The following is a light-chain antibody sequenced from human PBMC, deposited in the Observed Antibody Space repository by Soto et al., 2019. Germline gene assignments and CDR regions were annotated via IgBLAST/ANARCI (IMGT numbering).Light chain of an antibody. Sequence: DIQMTQSPSSLSASVGDRVTITCRASQSISTYLNWYQQIPGKAPKLLIYAASTLQSGVPSRFTCGRSGTDFTLTISSLQPEDFATYFCQQGYSNPRTFGQGTKLEIK. J-gene: IGKJ2*02. CDR2: AAS. V-gene: IGKV1-39*01. CDR3: QQGYSNPRT. CDR1: QSISTY.